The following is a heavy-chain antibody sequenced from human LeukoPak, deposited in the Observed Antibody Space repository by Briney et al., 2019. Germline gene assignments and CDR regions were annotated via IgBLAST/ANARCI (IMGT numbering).Heavy chain of an antibody. CDR1: GYTFTSYG. Sequence: SVKVSCKASGYTFTSYGISWVRQAPGQGLEWMGGIIPIFGAANYAQKFHGRVTITADESTSTVYMELSSLRSEDTAVYYCARGYCSSTSCYYFDYWGQGALVTVSS. CDR3: ARGYCSSTSCYYFDY. D-gene: IGHD2-2*01. V-gene: IGHV1-69*13. CDR2: IIPIFGAA. J-gene: IGHJ4*02.